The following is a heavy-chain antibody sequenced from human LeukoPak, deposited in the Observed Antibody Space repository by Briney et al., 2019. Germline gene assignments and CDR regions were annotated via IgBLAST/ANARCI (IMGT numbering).Heavy chain of an antibody. CDR2: ITISGTTI. CDR1: GFTFTSYE. J-gene: IGHJ4*02. CDR3: ARATSFDY. V-gene: IGHV3-48*03. Sequence: GGSLRLSCAASGFTFTSYEMNWVRQAPGKGLEWVSYITISGTTIYYADSVKGRFTISRDNAKNSLYLQMNSLRAEDTAVYYCARATSFDYWGQGTLVTVSS.